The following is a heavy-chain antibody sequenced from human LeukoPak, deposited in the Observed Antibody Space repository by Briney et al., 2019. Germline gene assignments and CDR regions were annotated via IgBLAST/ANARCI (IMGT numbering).Heavy chain of an antibody. V-gene: IGHV5-51*01. Sequence: GESLKISCQGSGSSFTSYWVGWVRHMPGKGLEWMGIIYPGDSDTRYSLSFQGQVTISADKSISTAYLQWVSLQASDTAMYYCARAPEEVLPYSPPFDYWGQGTLVTVSS. CDR2: IYPGDSDT. CDR3: ARAPEEVLPYSPPFDY. D-gene: IGHD4-11*01. CDR1: GSSFTSYW. J-gene: IGHJ4*02.